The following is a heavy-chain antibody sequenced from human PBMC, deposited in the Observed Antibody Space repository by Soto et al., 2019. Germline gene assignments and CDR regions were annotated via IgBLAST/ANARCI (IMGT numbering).Heavy chain of an antibody. V-gene: IGHV3-30*18. Sequence: RVACGASGVTCSRYGMHWVRQAPGKGLEWVAVISYDGSNKYYADSVKGRFTISRDNSKNTLYLQMNSLRAEDTAVYYCVKDCGGHYYDSSGYEAFDYWGQGTLVTVS. CDR3: VKDCGGHYYDSSGYEAFDY. CDR2: ISYDGSNK. CDR1: GVTCSRYG. D-gene: IGHD3-22*01. J-gene: IGHJ4*02.